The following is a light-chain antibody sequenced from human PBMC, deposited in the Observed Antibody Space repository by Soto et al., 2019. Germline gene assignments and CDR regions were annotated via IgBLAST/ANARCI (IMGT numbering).Light chain of an antibody. Sequence: QSVLTQPPSLSGAPGQRVTISCTGSRSNIGAGYDVHRYQHLPGTAPKVLIFDNSNRPSGVPDRFSGSKSGTSASLAITGLQAEDEAVYYCHSYDVSLRGPAFGGGTKVTVL. CDR1: RSNIGAGYD. CDR3: HSYDVSLRGPA. J-gene: IGLJ2*01. CDR2: DNS. V-gene: IGLV1-40*01.